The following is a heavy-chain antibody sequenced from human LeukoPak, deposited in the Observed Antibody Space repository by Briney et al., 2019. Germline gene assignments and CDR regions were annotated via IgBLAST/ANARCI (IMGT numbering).Heavy chain of an antibody. D-gene: IGHD3-22*01. CDR3: ARAPSEIGGYYPEYFRH. V-gene: IGHV3-74*01. CDR2: IKGDGNT. Sequence: GSLRLSCAASGFTFSSYWMHWVRQAPGKGLVWVSRIKGDGNTNYADSVKGRFTISRDNAKNTVSLQMNSLRAEDTGVYYCARAPSEIGGYYPEYFRHWGQGTLVTVSS. CDR1: GFTFSSYW. J-gene: IGHJ1*01.